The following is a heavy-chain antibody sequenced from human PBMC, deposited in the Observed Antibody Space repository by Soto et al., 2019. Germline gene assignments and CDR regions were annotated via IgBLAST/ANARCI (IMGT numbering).Heavy chain of an antibody. V-gene: IGHV4-4*02. CDR2: IYRTGST. J-gene: IGHJ4*02. CDR1: GGSFTSNNW. CDR3: ASRDPGTSVDY. D-gene: IGHD1-7*01. Sequence: ATLSLTCAVSGGSFTSNNWWTWVRQPPGQGLEWIGEIYRTGSTNYNPSLKSRVTISLDKSENQFSLKVTSLTAADTAVYYCASRDPGTSVDYWGQGTLVTVSS.